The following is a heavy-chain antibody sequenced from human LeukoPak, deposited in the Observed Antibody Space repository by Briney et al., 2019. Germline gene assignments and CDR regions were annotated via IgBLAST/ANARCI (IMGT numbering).Heavy chain of an antibody. J-gene: IGHJ4*02. CDR3: VRGGGSFDS. V-gene: IGHV3-7*04. Sequence: GGSMRLSCVASEFIFSNYWMSWVRQAPTKGLEWVANIKYDGSDKRYVDSVKGRFTVSRDNANNSLYLQMNSRRAEDTAVYYCVRGGGSFDSWGQGTLVTVSS. CDR2: IKYDGSDK. D-gene: IGHD3-16*01. CDR1: EFIFSNYW.